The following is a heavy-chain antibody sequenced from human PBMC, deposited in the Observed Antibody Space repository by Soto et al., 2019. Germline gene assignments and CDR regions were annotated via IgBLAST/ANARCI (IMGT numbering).Heavy chain of an antibody. D-gene: IGHD6-25*01. CDR1: GFTFSSYA. V-gene: IGHV3-23*01. J-gene: IGHJ4*02. Sequence: GESLKISCAASGFTFSSYAMSWVRQAPGKGLEWVSAISGSGGSTYYADSVKGRFTISRDNSKNTLYLQMNSLRAEDTAVYYCAKVSRLRDFDYWGQGTLVTVSS. CDR2: ISGSGGST. CDR3: AKVSRLRDFDY.